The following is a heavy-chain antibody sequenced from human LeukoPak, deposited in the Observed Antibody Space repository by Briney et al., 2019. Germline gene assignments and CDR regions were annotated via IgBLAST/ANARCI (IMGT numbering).Heavy chain of an antibody. CDR2: ISYDGSNK. CDR1: GFTFSSYA. Sequence: PGRSLRLSCAASGFTFSSYAMHWVRQAPGKGLEWVAVISYDGSNKYYADSVKGRFTISRDNSKITLYLQMNSLRAEDTAVYYCARDLIDYDFWSGIYYYYGMDVWGQGTTVTVSS. J-gene: IGHJ6*02. CDR3: ARDLIDYDFWSGIYYYYGMDV. V-gene: IGHV3-30-3*01. D-gene: IGHD3-3*01.